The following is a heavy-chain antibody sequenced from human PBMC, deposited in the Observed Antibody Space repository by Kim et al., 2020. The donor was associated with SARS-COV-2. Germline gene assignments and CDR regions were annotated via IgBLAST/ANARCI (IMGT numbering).Heavy chain of an antibody. J-gene: IGHJ3*02. D-gene: IGHD3-3*01. CDR3: AKDPFYYDSLDAFDI. V-gene: IGHV3-30*02. Sequence: DSVKGRFTISRDNSKNTLYLQMNSLRAEDTAVYYCAKDPFYYDSLDAFDIWGQGTMVTVSS.